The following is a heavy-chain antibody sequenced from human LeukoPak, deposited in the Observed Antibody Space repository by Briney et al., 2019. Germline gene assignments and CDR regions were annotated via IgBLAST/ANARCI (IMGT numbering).Heavy chain of an antibody. CDR1: GFTFGDYT. V-gene: IGHV3-43*01. CDR3: VKEMATIYFDS. CDR2: ISWDGSTR. Sequence: PGGSLRLSCSASGFTFGDYTIHWVRQPPGEGLEWVSLISWDGSTRYYADSVKGRFTISRDNSNNLLYLQMNSLRTEDTALYYCVKEMATIYFDSWGQGTLVTVSS. J-gene: IGHJ4*02. D-gene: IGHD5-24*01.